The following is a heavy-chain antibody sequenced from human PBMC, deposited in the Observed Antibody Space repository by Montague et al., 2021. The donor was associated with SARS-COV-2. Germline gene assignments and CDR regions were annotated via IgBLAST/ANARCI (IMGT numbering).Heavy chain of an antibody. Sequence: SLRLSCAASGFTFSSYDMHWVRQATGKGLEWVSGIGTAGDTYYPGSVKGRFTISRENAKNSLYLQMNTLRAGDTAVYYCARGGNVHDSSGYYSFDYWGQGTLVTASS. CDR3: ARGGNVHDSSGYYSFDY. CDR1: GFTFSSYD. V-gene: IGHV3-13*01. CDR2: IGTAGDT. D-gene: IGHD3-22*01. J-gene: IGHJ4*02.